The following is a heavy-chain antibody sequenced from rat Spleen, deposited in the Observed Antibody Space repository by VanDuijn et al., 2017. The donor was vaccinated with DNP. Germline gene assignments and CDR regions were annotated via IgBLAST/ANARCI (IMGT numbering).Heavy chain of an antibody. Sequence: QVQLKESGPGLVQPSQTLSLTCTVLGFSLLSNTLNWVRQPPGKGLEWVGAIWSGGSTDYNSALKSRLSITRDTSKSQVFLKMNSLLTEDTAIYFCTRDYYSSSFVYWGQGTLVTVSS. CDR3: TRDYYSSSFVY. D-gene: IGHD1-2*01. CDR1: GFSLLSNT. J-gene: IGHJ3*01. V-gene: IGHV2-15*01. CDR2: IWSGGST.